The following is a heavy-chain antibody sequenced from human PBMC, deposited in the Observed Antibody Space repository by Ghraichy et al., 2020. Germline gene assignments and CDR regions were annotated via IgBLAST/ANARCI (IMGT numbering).Heavy chain of an antibody. V-gene: IGHV4-4*07. CDR2: IYTSGST. CDR3: ARDTLFEWLLDNWFDP. CDR1: GGSISSYY. D-gene: IGHD3-3*01. Sequence: SETLSLTCTVSGGSISSYYWSWIRQPAGKGLEWIGRIYTSGSTNYNPSLKSRVTMSVDTSKNQFSLKLSSVTAADTAVYYCARDTLFEWLLDNWFDPWGQGTLVTVSS. J-gene: IGHJ5*02.